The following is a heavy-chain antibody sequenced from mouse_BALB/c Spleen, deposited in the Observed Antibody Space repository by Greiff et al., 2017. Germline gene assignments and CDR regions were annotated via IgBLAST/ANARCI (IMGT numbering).Heavy chain of an antibody. CDR1: GYTFTSYW. J-gene: IGHJ2*01. CDR2: IYPGNIDT. V-gene: IGHV1-5*01. Sequence: QSGTVLARPGASVKMSCKASGYTFTSYWMHWVKQRPGQGLEWIGAIYPGNIDTSYNQKFKGKAKLTAVTSTSTAYMELSSLTNEDSAVYYCTRGDGNYFYYFDYWGQGTTLTVSA. CDR3: TRGDGNYFYYFDY. D-gene: IGHD2-1*01.